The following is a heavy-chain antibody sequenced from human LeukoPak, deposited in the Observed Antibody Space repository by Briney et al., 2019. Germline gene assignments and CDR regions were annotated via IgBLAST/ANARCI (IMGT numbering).Heavy chain of an antibody. CDR3: ARGSWWLD. Sequence: GGSLRLSCAASGFTFSSYWMHWVRQAPGKGLVWVSRTNSDASNTSYADSVKGRFTISRDNARDTLYLQMDSLRAEDTAVYYCARGSWWLDWGQGTLVTVSS. CDR1: GFTFSSYW. D-gene: IGHD6-19*01. V-gene: IGHV3-74*01. CDR2: TNSDASNT. J-gene: IGHJ4*02.